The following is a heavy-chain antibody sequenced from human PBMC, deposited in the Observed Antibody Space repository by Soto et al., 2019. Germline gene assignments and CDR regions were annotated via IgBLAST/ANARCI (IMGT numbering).Heavy chain of an antibody. Sequence: PGESLKISCKASGSKFTTFWLNWVRQTPGKGLEWLGRIDPTDSFTNYSPPFEGHVTISVDRSISTAYLQWNSLQASDTAIYYCARPASGGSRDAFDVWGQGTTVTVSS. CDR3: ARPASGGSRDAFDV. CDR2: IDPTDSFT. D-gene: IGHD2-15*01. CDR1: GSKFTTFW. J-gene: IGHJ3*01. V-gene: IGHV5-10-1*01.